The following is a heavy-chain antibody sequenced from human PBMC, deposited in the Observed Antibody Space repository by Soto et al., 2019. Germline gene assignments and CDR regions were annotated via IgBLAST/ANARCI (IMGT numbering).Heavy chain of an antibody. V-gene: IGHV4-31*03. CDR1: GGSINSGRFY. Sequence: QVQLQESGPGLVKPSQTLTLTCTVYGGSINSGRFYWSWIRQHPGKGLEWIGHISDSGSSYYNPSLDSRVTISVDTSKNQFSLKLSAVTAADTAVYFCARTTFYDIFTAYYSLFDYWGQGTMVTVSS. CDR3: ARTTFYDIFTAYYSLFDY. D-gene: IGHD3-9*01. J-gene: IGHJ4*02. CDR2: ISDSGSS.